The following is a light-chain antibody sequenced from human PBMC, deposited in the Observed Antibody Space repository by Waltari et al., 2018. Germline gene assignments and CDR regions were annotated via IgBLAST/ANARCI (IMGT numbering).Light chain of an antibody. Sequence: QSVLTQAPSESGTTGQTVTISCSGSSATCGNNFVYWYKQVPGMAPKLPIYKNDQRPSGVPDRFSGSKSGSSASLAISGLRSEDEADYYCATWDDSLSGPVFGGGTNLTVL. CDR2: KND. V-gene: IGLV1-47*01. CDR3: ATWDDSLSGPV. J-gene: IGLJ3*02. CDR1: SATCGNNF.